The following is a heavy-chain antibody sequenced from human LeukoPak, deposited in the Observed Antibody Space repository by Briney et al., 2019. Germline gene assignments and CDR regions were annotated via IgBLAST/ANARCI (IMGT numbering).Heavy chain of an antibody. CDR1: GFTFSSYA. Sequence: GRSLRLSCAASGFTFSSYAMHWVRQAPGKGLGWVAVISYDGSNKYYADSVKGRFTISRDNSKNTLYLQMNSLRAEDTAVYYCARVRWDGIVVVISLPDYWGQGTLVTVSS. CDR3: ARVRWDGIVVVISLPDY. J-gene: IGHJ4*02. V-gene: IGHV3-30-3*01. D-gene: IGHD3-22*01. CDR2: ISYDGSNK.